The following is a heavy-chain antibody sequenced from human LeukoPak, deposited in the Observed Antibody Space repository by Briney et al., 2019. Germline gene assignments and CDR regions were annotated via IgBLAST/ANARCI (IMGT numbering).Heavy chain of an antibody. CDR3: ANSNYYGSGISDY. CDR2: INPKSGGT. CDR1: GYTSTDYY. Sequence: ASXXVSCKASGYTSTDYYVHWVRQAPGQGLEWMGRINPKSGGTNYAQKFQGRVTMTRDTSISTAYMELSRLRSDDTAMYYCANSNYYGSGISDYWGQGTLVTVSS. D-gene: IGHD3-10*01. J-gene: IGHJ4*02. V-gene: IGHV1-2*06.